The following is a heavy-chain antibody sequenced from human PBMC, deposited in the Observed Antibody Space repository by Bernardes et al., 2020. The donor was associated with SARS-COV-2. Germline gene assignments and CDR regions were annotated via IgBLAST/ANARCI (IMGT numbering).Heavy chain of an antibody. CDR3: ASPGDYGDYVDYYSYGMDV. CDR1: GFIVTTKY. J-gene: IGHJ6*02. D-gene: IGHD4-17*01. V-gene: IGHV3-66*01. CDR2: IYGGGST. Sequence: GGSLRLSCAASGFIVTTKYMNWVRQAPGKGLEWVSVIYGGGSTYYADSVKGRFIISRDNSRNTVYLQMNSLRAEDTAVYYCASPGDYGDYVDYYSYGMDVWGQGTMVTVSS.